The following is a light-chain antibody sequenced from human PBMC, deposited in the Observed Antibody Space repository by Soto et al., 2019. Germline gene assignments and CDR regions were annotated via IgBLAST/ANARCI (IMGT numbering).Light chain of an antibody. CDR2: GAS. J-gene: IGKJ5*01. V-gene: IGKV3-11*01. Sequence: EIVLTQSPASLSLSPGERATLSCRASQSVDSYLVWYQQKPGQAPRLLIFGASNRATGIPGRFSGSGSGTDFTLTFNSVEPDDFAVYYCQQRDSWPITFGQGSRLEMK. CDR1: QSVDSY. CDR3: QQRDSWPIT.